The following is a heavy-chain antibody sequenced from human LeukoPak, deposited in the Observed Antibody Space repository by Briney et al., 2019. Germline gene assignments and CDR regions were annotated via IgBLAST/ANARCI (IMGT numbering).Heavy chain of an antibody. Sequence: SETLSLTCTVPGGSVSSNTFYWNWIRQPPGKGLEWIGYIHYSGNSNYNPSLKSRVTMSVDTSKNQVSLKLSSVTAADTAVYYCAKEYYDILTGGGGWFDPWGQGTLVTVSS. J-gene: IGHJ5*02. CDR1: GGSVSSNTFY. V-gene: IGHV4-61*01. CDR2: IHYSGNS. D-gene: IGHD3-9*01. CDR3: AKEYYDILTGGGGWFDP.